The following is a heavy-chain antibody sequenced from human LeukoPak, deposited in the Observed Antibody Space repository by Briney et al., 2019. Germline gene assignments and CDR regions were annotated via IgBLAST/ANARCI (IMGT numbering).Heavy chain of an antibody. J-gene: IGHJ4*02. CDR1: GYTFTSYG. D-gene: IGHD2-21*01. V-gene: IGHV1-18*01. CDR2: ISAYKGNT. Sequence: ASVKVSCKASGYTFTSYGISWVRQAPGQGLEWMGWISAYKGNTNYAQKLQGRVTMTTDTSTSTAYMELRSLRSDDTAVYYCARDSYCGGDCYSGRNFDYWGQGTLVTVSS. CDR3: ARDSYCGGDCYSGRNFDY.